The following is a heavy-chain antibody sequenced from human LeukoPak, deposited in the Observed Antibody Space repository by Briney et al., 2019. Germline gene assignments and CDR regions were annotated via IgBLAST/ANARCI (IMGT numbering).Heavy chain of an antibody. CDR3: ARHVGGRYAFDY. D-gene: IGHD1-26*01. J-gene: IGHJ4*02. Sequence: SETLSLTCTVSGGSISSSSYYWGWIRQPPGKGLEWIGYIYYSGSTDYNPSLKSRVTISVDTSKNQFSLKLSSVTAADTAVYYCARHVGGRYAFDYWGQGPLVTVSS. V-gene: IGHV4-39*01. CDR2: IYYSGST. CDR1: GGSISSSSYY.